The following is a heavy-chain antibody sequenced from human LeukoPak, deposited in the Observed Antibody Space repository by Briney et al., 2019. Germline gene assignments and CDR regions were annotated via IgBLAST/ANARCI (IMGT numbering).Heavy chain of an antibody. D-gene: IGHD2-15*01. CDR1: GGSISSYY. CDR3: ARGDSYYFDY. V-gene: IGHV4-59*08. Sequence: KTSETLSLTCTVSGGSISSYYWSWIRQPPGKGLEWIGYIYYTGSTNYNPSLKSRVTISVDTSKNQFSLKLSSVTAADTAVYYCARGDSYYFDYWGQGTLVTVSS. CDR2: IYYTGST. J-gene: IGHJ4*02.